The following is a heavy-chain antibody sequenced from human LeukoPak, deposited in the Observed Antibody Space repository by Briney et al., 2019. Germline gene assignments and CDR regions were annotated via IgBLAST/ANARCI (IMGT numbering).Heavy chain of an antibody. CDR2: ISWNSSSI. D-gene: IGHD3-3*01. J-gene: IGHJ4*02. CDR3: ARVREYYDFWSGYYRVYYFDY. Sequence: PGGSLRLSCGASGFTFDDYAMHWVRQAPGKVLEWVSGISWNSSSIGYADSVKGRFTISRVNSKNTLYLQMNSLRAEDTAVYYCARVREYYDFWSGYYRVYYFDYWGQGTLVTVSS. CDR1: GFTFDDYA. V-gene: IGHV3-9*01.